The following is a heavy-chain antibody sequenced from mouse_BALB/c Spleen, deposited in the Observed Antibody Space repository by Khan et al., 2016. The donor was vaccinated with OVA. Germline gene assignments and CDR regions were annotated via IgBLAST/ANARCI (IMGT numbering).Heavy chain of an antibody. CDR3: TRWATWFFDV. J-gene: IGHJ1*01. Sequence: QVQLQQSGAELVRPGTSVKISCKASGYTFTNYWLGWVKQRPGHGLEWIGDIYPGVGYINYNEKFKGRATLTAGTSSSTALIQISGLTSEDSAGCFCTRWATWFFDVWGAGTTVTVSS. CDR2: IYPGVGYI. V-gene: IGHV1-63*02. CDR1: GYTFTNYW.